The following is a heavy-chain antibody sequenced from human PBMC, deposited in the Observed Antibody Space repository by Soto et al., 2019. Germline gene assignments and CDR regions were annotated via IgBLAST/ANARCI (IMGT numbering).Heavy chain of an antibody. CDR1: GFTFSSYA. CDR2: ISYDGSNK. Sequence: QGQLVESGGGVVQPGRSLRLSCAASGFTFSSYAMHWVRQAPGKGLEWVAVISYDGSNKYYADSVKGRFTISRDNSKNTLYLQMNSLRAEDTAVYYCASLLYSYGSLDYYGMDVWGQGTTVTVSS. D-gene: IGHD5-18*01. V-gene: IGHV3-30-3*01. CDR3: ASLLYSYGSLDYYGMDV. J-gene: IGHJ6*02.